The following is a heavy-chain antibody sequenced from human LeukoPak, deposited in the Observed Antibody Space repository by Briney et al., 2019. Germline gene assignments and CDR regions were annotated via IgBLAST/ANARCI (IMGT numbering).Heavy chain of an antibody. CDR2: ISTTSSYI. CDR1: GFTLSVYS. V-gene: IGHV3-21*01. D-gene: IGHD6-19*01. J-gene: IGHJ4*02. CDR3: ARGLSSGWYYGPDY. Sequence: PGGSLRLSCAASGFTLSVYSMNWVRQAPGKGLEWVSCISTTSSYIYYADSVRGRFTISRDNAKNSLYLQMNSLRAEDTAVYYCARGLSSGWYYGPDYWGQGTLVTVSS.